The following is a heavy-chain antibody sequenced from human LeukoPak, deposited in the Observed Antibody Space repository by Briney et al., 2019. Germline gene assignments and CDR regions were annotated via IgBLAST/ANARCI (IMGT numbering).Heavy chain of an antibody. D-gene: IGHD3-16*01. CDR3: ARSLGGRYANDY. CDR2: ISAYNGNT. V-gene: IGHV1-18*01. J-gene: IGHJ4*02. Sequence: ASVKVSCKASGYTFTSYGISWVRQAPGQGLEWMGWISAYNGNTNYAQKLQGRVTMTTDTSTSTAYRELRSLRSDDTAVSYCARSLGGRYANDYWGQGTLVTVSS. CDR1: GYTFTSYG.